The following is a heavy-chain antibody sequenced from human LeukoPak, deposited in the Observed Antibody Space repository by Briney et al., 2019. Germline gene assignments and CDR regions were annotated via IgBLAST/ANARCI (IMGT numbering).Heavy chain of an antibody. CDR3: ARMVLPWYCTNGVCYNHWYFDL. Sequence: GASVKVSCKASGYTFTSYAMNWVRQAPGQGLEWMGWINTNTGNPTYAQGFTGRFVFSLDTSVSTAYLQISSLKAEDTAVYYCARMVLPWYCTNGVCYNHWYFDLWGRGTLVTVSS. CDR2: INTNTGNP. V-gene: IGHV7-4-1*02. J-gene: IGHJ2*01. D-gene: IGHD2-8*01. CDR1: GYTFTSYA.